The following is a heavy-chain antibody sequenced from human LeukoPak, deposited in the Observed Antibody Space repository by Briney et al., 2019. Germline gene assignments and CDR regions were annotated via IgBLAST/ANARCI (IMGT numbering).Heavy chain of an antibody. J-gene: IGHJ4*02. CDR1: GGSISSSS. D-gene: IGHD1-26*01. CDR3: ARDVGATTRGAFDY. Sequence: ETLSLTCTVSGGSISSSSYYWGGIGQPQGKGLEGVSSISSSSSYIYYADSVKGRFTISRDNAKNSLYLQMNSLRAEDTAVYYCARDVGATTRGAFDYWGQGTLVTVSS. V-gene: IGHV3-21*01. CDR2: ISSSSSYI.